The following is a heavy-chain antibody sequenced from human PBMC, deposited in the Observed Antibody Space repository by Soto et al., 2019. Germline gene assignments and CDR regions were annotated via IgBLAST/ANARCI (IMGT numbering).Heavy chain of an antibody. D-gene: IGHD5-18*01. CDR3: ARGGSLSWIQLWLRLEDYYGMDV. CDR1: DGSFSGYY. V-gene: IGHV4-34*01. J-gene: IGHJ6*02. CDR2: INHSGST. Sequence: SETLSHTYTVYDGSFSGYYGSWIRQPPGKGLAWICEINHSGSTNYNPSLKSRVTISVDTSKNQFSLKLSSVTAADTAVYYCARGGSLSWIQLWLRLEDYYGMDVWGQGTTVTVSS.